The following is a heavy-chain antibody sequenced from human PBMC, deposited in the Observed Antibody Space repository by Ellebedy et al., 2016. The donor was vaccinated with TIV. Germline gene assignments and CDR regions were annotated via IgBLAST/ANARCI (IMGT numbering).Heavy chain of an antibody. CDR3: TSWGDYGGNRHLDY. CDR2: FYYTGST. D-gene: IGHD4-23*01. Sequence: GSLRLXXTVSGGSISSYFWSWIRQPPEKGLEWIGHFYYTGSTNYNPSLKSRVTISGDTSKNQFSLELSSVTAADTAVYYCTSWGDYGGNRHLDYWGQGTPVTVAP. CDR1: GGSISSYF. J-gene: IGHJ4*02. V-gene: IGHV4-59*01.